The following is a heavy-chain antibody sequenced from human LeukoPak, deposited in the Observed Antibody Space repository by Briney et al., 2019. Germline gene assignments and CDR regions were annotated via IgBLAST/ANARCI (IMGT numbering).Heavy chain of an antibody. CDR2: ISSSSSTI. Sequence: GGSLRLSCAASGFTFSSYSMNWVRQAPGKGLEWVSYISSSSSTIYYADSVKGRFTISRDNAKNSLYLQMNSLGAEDTAVYYCARDGRAFGGVIVMRYWGQGTLVTVSS. J-gene: IGHJ4*02. CDR3: ARDGRAFGGVIVMRY. V-gene: IGHV3-48*01. D-gene: IGHD3-16*02. CDR1: GFTFSSYS.